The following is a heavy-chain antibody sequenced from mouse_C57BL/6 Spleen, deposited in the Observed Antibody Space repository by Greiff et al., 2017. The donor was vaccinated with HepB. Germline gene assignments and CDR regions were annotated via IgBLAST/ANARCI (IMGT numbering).Heavy chain of an antibody. CDR3: ARDDGYYHFDY. D-gene: IGHD2-3*01. V-gene: IGHV7-1*01. CDR1: GFTFSDFY. CDR2: SRNKANDYTT. Sequence: EVKLMESGGGLVQSGRSLRLSCATSGFTFSDFYMEWVRQAPGKGLEWIAASRNKANDYTTEYSASVKGRFIVSRDTSKSILYLQMNALRAEDTAIYYCARDDGYYHFDYWGQGTTLTVSS. J-gene: IGHJ2*01.